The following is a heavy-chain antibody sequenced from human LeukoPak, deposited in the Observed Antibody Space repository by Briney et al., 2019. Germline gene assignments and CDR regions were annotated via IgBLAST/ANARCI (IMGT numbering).Heavy chain of an antibody. CDR3: ARRGGDTDAFDI. CDR2: ISSRGSNI. J-gene: IGHJ3*02. D-gene: IGHD4-17*01. V-gene: IGHV3-48*03. CDR1: GFTFSSYE. Sequence: GGSLRLSCAASGFTFSSYEMNWVRQAPGNGLEWVSYISSRGSNIYYADSVKGRFTISRDNAKNSLYLQMNSLRAQDTAVYYCARRGGDTDAFDIWGQGTMVTVSS.